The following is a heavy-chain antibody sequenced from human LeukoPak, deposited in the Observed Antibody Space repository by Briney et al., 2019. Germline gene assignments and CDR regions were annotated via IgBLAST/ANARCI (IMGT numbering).Heavy chain of an antibody. V-gene: IGHV3-48*01. CDR3: AKDRETFSSYGYFDY. CDR2: ISDDSYNI. Sequence: LPGGSLRLSCAASGFTFSSHSMSWVRQAPGRGLEWISFISDDSYNIDYADSVRGRFTVSRDNAKNSLYLQMNSLRAEDTAVYYCAKDRETFSSYGYFDYWGQGTLVPVSS. D-gene: IGHD2-21*01. CDR1: GFTFSSHS. J-gene: IGHJ4*02.